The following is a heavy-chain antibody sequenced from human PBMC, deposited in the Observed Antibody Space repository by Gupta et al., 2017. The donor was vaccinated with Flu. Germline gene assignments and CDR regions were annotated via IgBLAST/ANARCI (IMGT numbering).Heavy chain of an antibody. CDR2: INHSGST. V-gene: IGHV4-34*01. J-gene: IGHJ6*02. CDR3: ARGPTGYSMYYYYGMDV. CDR1: GGSFSGYY. Sequence: HVQLQQSGAGLLNPSETLSLTCAVHGGSFSGYYWSWIRRPPGKGLEWIGEINHSGSTNYNPSLKSRVTISVDTSKNQFSLKLSSVTAADTAVYYCARGPTGYSMYYYYGMDVWGQGTTVTVSS. D-gene: IGHD6-13*01.